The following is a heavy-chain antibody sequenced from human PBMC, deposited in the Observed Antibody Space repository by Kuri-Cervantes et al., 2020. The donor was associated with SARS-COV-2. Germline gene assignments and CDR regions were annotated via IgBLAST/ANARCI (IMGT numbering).Heavy chain of an antibody. CDR3: ASVRGYGDYVFDY. Sequence: GGSLRLSCAASGFTFSSYWMNWVRQAPGKGLEWVSSISSSSSYIYYADSVKGRFTISRDYAKNSLYLQMNSLRAEDTAVYYCASVRGYGDYVFDYWGREPWSPSPQ. V-gene: IGHV3-21*01. CDR1: GFTFSSYW. CDR2: ISSSSSYI. J-gene: IGHJ4*02. D-gene: IGHD4-17*01.